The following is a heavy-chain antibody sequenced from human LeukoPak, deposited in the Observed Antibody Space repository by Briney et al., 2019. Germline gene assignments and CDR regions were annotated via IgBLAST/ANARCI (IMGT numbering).Heavy chain of an antibody. Sequence: SETLSLTCAVYGGSFSGYYWGWIRQPPGKGLEWVGSIYHSGSTYYNPSLKSRVTISVDTSKNQFSLKLSSVTAADTAVYYCARGATGTHEDWFDPWGQGTLVTVSS. V-gene: IGHV4-38-2*01. CDR3: ARGATGTHEDWFDP. J-gene: IGHJ5*02. CDR2: IYHSGST. CDR1: GGSFSGYY. D-gene: IGHD1-1*01.